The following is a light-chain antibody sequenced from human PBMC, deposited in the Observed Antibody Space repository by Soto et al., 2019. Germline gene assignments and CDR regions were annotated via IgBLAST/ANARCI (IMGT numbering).Light chain of an antibody. CDR1: QSVYRSY. V-gene: IGKV3-20*01. J-gene: IGKJ4*01. CDR3: QQYGTSPPT. Sequence: EIVLTQSPGTLSLSPGERATLSCRASQSVYRSYLAWYQQKPGQAPKLLIYGASSRATGIPDRYSGSGSGTDFTLIISILEPEDFAVYSCQQYGTSPPTVGGGTKVEIK. CDR2: GAS.